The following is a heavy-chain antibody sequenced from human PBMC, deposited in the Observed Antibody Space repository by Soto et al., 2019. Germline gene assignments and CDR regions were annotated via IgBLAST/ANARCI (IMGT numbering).Heavy chain of an antibody. V-gene: IGHV1-2*04. CDR2: INPNGGGT. Sequence: GASVKVSSKASGYIFPDYYVHWVRQAPGEGLEWMGRINPNGGGTNYAQKFEGWVTMTTDTSISTAYMELSRLNFDDTAVYYCARGEQLVHFDSWGQGTLVTVSS. J-gene: IGHJ4*01. CDR1: GYIFPDYY. D-gene: IGHD6-6*01. CDR3: ARGEQLVHFDS.